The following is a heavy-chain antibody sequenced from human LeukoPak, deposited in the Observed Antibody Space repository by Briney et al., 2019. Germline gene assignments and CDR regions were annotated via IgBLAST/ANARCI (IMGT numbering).Heavy chain of an antibody. CDR1: GYTLTELS. Sequence: GASVKVSCKVSGYTLTELSMHWVRQAPGKGLEWMGGFDPEDGETIYAQKFQGRVTMTEDTSTDTAYMELNSLRAEDTAVYYCAKGLNYYGSAHDYWGQGTLVTVSS. CDR2: FDPEDGET. CDR3: AKGLNYYGSAHDY. D-gene: IGHD3-10*01. J-gene: IGHJ4*02. V-gene: IGHV1-24*01.